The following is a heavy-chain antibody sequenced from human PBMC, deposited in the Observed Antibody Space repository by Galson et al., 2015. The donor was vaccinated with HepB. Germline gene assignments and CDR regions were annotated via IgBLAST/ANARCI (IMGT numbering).Heavy chain of an antibody. V-gene: IGHV3-21*01. Sequence: SLRLSCAASGFTFSSYSMNWVRQAPGKGLEWVSSISSSSSYIYYADSVKGRFTISRDNAKNSLYLQMNSLRAEDTAVYYCARDAAPRWYCSSTSCPWVVYYYYMDVWGKGTTVTVSS. J-gene: IGHJ6*03. CDR1: GFTFSSYS. CDR3: ARDAAPRWYCSSTSCPWVVYYYYMDV. CDR2: ISSSSSYI. D-gene: IGHD2-2*01.